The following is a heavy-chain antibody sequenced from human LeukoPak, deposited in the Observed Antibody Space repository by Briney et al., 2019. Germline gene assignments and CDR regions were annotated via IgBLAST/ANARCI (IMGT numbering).Heavy chain of an antibody. CDR1: GFTFEDYA. V-gene: IGHV3-9*01. D-gene: IGHD3-16*01. J-gene: IGHJ4*02. Sequence: GGSLRLSCAASGFTFEDYAMHGVRQAPGKGLEGGASISWNSGTIGYADSVKGRFTISRDNAKTSLYLQMNSLRHEATPLYYCAKDVDSTWGSIDYWGQGILVTVSS. CDR2: ISWNSGTI. CDR3: AKDVDSTWGSIDY.